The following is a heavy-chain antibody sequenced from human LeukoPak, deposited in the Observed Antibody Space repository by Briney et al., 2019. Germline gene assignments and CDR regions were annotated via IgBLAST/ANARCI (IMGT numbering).Heavy chain of an antibody. V-gene: IGHV3-11*01. D-gene: IGHD6-19*01. CDR2: ISSSGSTI. J-gene: IGHJ5*02. CDR1: GFTSSDYY. Sequence: GGSLRLSCAASGFTSSDYYMSWIRQAPGKGLEWVSYISSSGSTIYYADSVKGRFTISRDNAKNSLYLQMNSLRAEDTAVYYCATVVPFEQWLVRNNWFDPWGQGTLVTVSS. CDR3: ATVVPFEQWLVRNNWFDP.